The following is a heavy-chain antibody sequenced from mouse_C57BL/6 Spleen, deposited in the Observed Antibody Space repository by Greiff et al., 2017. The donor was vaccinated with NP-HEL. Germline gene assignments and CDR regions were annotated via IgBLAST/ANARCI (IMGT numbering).Heavy chain of an antibody. V-gene: IGHV5-4*01. D-gene: IGHD2-2*01. Sequence: DVKLVESGGGLVKPGGSLKLSCAASGFTFSSYAMSWVRQTPEKRLEWVATISDGGSYTYYPDNVKGRFTISRDNAKNNLYLQMSHLKSEDTAMYYCARDREVTTRYFDYWGQGTTLTVSS. CDR2: ISDGGSYT. CDR3: ARDREVTTRYFDY. CDR1: GFTFSSYA. J-gene: IGHJ2*01.